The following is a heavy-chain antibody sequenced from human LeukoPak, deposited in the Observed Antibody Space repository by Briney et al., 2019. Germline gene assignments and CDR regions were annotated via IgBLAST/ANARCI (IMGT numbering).Heavy chain of an antibody. V-gene: IGHV3-7*01. Sequence: GSLRLSCAASGFTFNNYWMSWVRQAPGKGLEWVANIKQDGSEKYYVDSLKGRFTISRDNSKNSLYLQMNSLRAEDTAVYYCARWDSSIEASGYNYWGQGSLVTVSS. CDR3: ARWDSSIEASGYNY. D-gene: IGHD6-13*01. J-gene: IGHJ4*02. CDR1: GFTFNNYW. CDR2: IKQDGSEK.